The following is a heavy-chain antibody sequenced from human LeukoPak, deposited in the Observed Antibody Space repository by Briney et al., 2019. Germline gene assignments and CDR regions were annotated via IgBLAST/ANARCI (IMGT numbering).Heavy chain of an antibody. V-gene: IGHV4-30-2*01. D-gene: IGHD6-13*01. CDR3: ARRYSSSPVFDY. J-gene: IGHJ4*02. Sequence: SDTLSLTCTVSGGSISSAGHSWSWIRQPPGKGLEWIGYIYHSGSGSTYYNPSLKSRVTISIDKSKNQFSLKLGSVTAADTAVYYCARRYSSSPVFDYWGQGTLVTVSS. CDR2: IYHSGSGST. CDR1: GGSISSAGHS.